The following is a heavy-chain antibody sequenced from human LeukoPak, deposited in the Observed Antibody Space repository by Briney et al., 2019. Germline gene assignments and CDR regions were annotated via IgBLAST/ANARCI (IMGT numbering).Heavy chain of an antibody. CDR1: GFIFNDYW. V-gene: IGHV3-7*03. D-gene: IGHD3-3*01. J-gene: IGHJ4*02. Sequence: GGSPRLSCAASGFIFNDYWMHWVRQAPGKGLEWVANIKEDGSEIYYVDSVKGRFSISRDNAKNSLYLQMNSLRAEDTAVYYCARALSAWGQGTLVTVSS. CDR2: IKEDGSEI. CDR3: ARALSA.